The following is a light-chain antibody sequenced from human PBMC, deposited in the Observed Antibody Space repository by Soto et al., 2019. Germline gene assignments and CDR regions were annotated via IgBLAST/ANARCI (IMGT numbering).Light chain of an antibody. CDR1: NSDVGGYNY. CDR2: DVT. V-gene: IGLV2-11*01. Sequence: QSALTQPRSVSGSPGQSGTISFTGTNSDVGGYNYVSWYQHHPGKAPKLIIYDVTKRPSGVPGRFSGSKSGNTASLTISGLQAEDEADYYCCSSYGGSYSYVFGTGTKVTVL. J-gene: IGLJ1*01. CDR3: CSSYGGSYSYV.